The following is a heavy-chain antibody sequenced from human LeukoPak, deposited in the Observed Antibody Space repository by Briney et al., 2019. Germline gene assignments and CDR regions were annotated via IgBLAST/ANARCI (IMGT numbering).Heavy chain of an antibody. CDR1: GFTFSSYS. D-gene: IGHD3-10*01. CDR2: ISSSSSYI. J-gene: IGHJ4*02. Sequence: GGPLRLSCAASGFTFSSYSMNWVRQAPGKGLEWVSSISSSSSYIYYADSVKGRFTISRDNAKNSLYLQMNSLRAEDTAVYYCARELGRFGELLSGFDYWGQGTLVTVSS. V-gene: IGHV3-21*01. CDR3: ARELGRFGELLSGFDY.